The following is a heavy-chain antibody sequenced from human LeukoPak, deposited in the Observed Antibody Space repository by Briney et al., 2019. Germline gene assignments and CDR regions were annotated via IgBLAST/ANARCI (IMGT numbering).Heavy chain of an antibody. CDR1: GGTFSSYA. Sequence: TVKVSCKASGGTFSSYAISWVRQAPGQGLEWMGGIIPIFGTANYAQKFQGRVTITADKSTSTAYMELSSLRSEDTAVYYCARAGPGTYNYYFDYWGQGTLVTVSS. CDR3: ARAGPGTYNYYFDY. D-gene: IGHD5-24*01. V-gene: IGHV1-69*06. CDR2: IIPIFGTA. J-gene: IGHJ4*02.